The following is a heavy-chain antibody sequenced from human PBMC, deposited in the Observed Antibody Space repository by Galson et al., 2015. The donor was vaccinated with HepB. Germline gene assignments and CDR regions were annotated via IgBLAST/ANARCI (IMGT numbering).Heavy chain of an antibody. CDR2: ISGSGGST. D-gene: IGHD3-3*01. CDR1: GFTFSSYA. V-gene: IGHV3-23*01. J-gene: IGHJ3*02. Sequence: SLRLSCADSGFTFSSYAMSWVRQAPGKGLEWVSAISGSGGSTYYADSVKGRFTISRDNSKNTLYLQMNSLRAEDTSVYYCAKDLAVSYYDFWSGYNDAFDIWGQGTMVTVSS. CDR3: AKDLAVSYYDFWSGYNDAFDI.